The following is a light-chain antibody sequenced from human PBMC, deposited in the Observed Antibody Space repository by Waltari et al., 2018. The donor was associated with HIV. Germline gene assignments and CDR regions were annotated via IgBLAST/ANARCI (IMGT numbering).Light chain of an antibody. V-gene: IGKV1-5*03. CDR3: QQHNSFPS. Sequence: DIQLTQSPSTLFASVGVRFPITCRGSQSISSWLAWYQQKPGKAPQLLIYKASSLESGVPSRFSGSGSETEFTLTISSLQPDDFATYYCQQHNSFPSFGQGTKLEI. J-gene: IGKJ2*01. CDR2: KAS. CDR1: QSISSW.